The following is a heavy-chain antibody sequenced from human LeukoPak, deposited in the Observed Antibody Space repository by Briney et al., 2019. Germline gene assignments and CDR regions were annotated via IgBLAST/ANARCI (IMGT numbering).Heavy chain of an antibody. CDR2: IIPILGIA. J-gene: IGHJ3*02. Sequence: SVKVSCKASGGTFSSYTISWVRQAPGQGLEWMGRIIPILGIANYAQKFQGRVTITADKSTSPAYMELSSLRSEDTAVYYCASRYCSSTSCYTLSAFDIWGQGTMVTVSS. CDR3: ASRYCSSTSCYTLSAFDI. V-gene: IGHV1-69*02. CDR1: GGTFSSYT. D-gene: IGHD2-2*02.